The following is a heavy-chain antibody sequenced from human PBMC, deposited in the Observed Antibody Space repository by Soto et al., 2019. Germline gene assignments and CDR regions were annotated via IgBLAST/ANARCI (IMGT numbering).Heavy chain of an antibody. CDR1: GFTFSSYA. J-gene: IGHJ5*02. CDR3: AKKAMTPLGYNWFDP. D-gene: IGHD3-10*01. V-gene: IGHV3-23*01. Sequence: GGSLRLSCAASGFTFSSYAMSWVRQAPGKGLEWVSAISGSGSSTYYADSVKGRFTISRDNSMNTLYLQMNSLRAEDTAIYYCAKKAMTPLGYNWFDPWGQGTLVTVSS. CDR2: ISGSGSST.